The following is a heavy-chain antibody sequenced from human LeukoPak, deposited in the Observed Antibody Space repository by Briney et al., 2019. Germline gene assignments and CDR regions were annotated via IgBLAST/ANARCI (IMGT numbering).Heavy chain of an antibody. CDR1: GWPFSGYY. CDR2: INHSGST. Sequence: SETLSLTCAVYGWPFSGYYWSWIRQPPGKGLEWIGEINHSGSTNYNPALKSRVTISVDTSKNQFSLKLSSVTAADTAVYYCARLSYSSGWYQGPFDYWGQGTLVTVSS. D-gene: IGHD6-19*01. V-gene: IGHV4-34*01. J-gene: IGHJ4*02. CDR3: ARLSYSSGWYQGPFDY.